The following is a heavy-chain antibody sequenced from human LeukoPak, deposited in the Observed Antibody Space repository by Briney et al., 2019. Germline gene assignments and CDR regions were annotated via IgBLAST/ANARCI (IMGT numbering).Heavy chain of an antibody. D-gene: IGHD3-22*01. Sequence: SVKVSCKASGGTFSSYAISWVRQAPGQGLEWMGRIIPILGIANYAQKFQGRVTITADKSTSTAYMELSSLRSEDTAVYYCARAPNPYYYDSSGYYWDDAFDIWGQGTMVTVSS. CDR1: GGTFSSYA. CDR2: IIPILGIA. V-gene: IGHV1-69*04. J-gene: IGHJ3*02. CDR3: ARAPNPYYYDSSGYYWDDAFDI.